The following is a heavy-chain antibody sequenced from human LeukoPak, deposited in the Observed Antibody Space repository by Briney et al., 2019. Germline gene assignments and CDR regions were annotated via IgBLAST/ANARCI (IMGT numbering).Heavy chain of an antibody. Sequence: SETLSLTCTVSGGSISSSSYYWGWIRQPPGKGLEWIGSIYHSGSTYYNPSLKSRVTISVDTSKNQFSLKLSSVTAADTAVYYCARKSMSGFGELSDPVSYWGQGTLVTVSS. J-gene: IGHJ4*02. CDR2: IYHSGST. CDR1: GGSISSSSYY. V-gene: IGHV4-39*07. D-gene: IGHD3-10*01. CDR3: ARKSMSGFGELSDPVSY.